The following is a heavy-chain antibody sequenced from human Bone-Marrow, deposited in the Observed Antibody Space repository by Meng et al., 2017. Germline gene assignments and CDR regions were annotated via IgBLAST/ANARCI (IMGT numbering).Heavy chain of an antibody. CDR2: IVIGSGDT. Sequence: SVKVSCKASGCTFTSAVQWARQARGQRLEWIGWIVIGSGDTKYAQKFQQRVTITRDTSTNTAYMELSSLKSDDMAVYYCATDLGRGSVQFDYWGQGTPVTVSS. V-gene: IGHV1-58*01. CDR3: ATDLGRGSVQFDY. D-gene: IGHD3-10*01. J-gene: IGHJ4*02. CDR1: GCTFTSA.